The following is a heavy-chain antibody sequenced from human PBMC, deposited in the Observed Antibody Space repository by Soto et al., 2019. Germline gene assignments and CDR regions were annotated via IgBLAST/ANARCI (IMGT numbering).Heavy chain of an antibody. D-gene: IGHD6-6*01. CDR1: GDSVSSYY. Sequence: QVQLQESGPGLVKPSETLSLTCTVSGDSVSSYYWSWIRQPPGKGLEWIGYIYYSGTTNYNPSLKGRVTISVDTSKNQFSLTLNSVTAADTAVYYCARGYTSSSLGDNWGQGTLVTVS. V-gene: IGHV4-59*02. CDR3: ARGYTSSSLGDN. J-gene: IGHJ4*02. CDR2: IYYSGTT.